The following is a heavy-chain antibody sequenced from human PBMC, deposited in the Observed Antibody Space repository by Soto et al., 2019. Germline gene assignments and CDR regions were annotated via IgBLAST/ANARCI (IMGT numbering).Heavy chain of an antibody. CDR3: ARTHDYRRYNWFDP. Sequence: GASLKVSCKASGGTFSSYTISWVRQAPGQGLEWMGRIIPILGIANYAQKFQGRVTITADKSTSTAYMELSSLRSEDTAVYYCARTHDYRRYNWFDPWGQGTLVTVSS. V-gene: IGHV1-69*02. J-gene: IGHJ5*02. CDR1: GGTFSSYT. CDR2: IIPILGIA. D-gene: IGHD4-17*01.